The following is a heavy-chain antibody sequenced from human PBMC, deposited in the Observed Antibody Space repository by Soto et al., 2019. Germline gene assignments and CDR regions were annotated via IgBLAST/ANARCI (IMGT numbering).Heavy chain of an antibody. J-gene: IGHJ6*02. CDR3: AKAITSWSGYYYYGMDV. V-gene: IGHV3-30*18. CDR2: VSYDGRTK. D-gene: IGHD1-20*01. Sequence: QVQLVESGGGVVLPGRSLRLTCAVSGFTFSSYGMHWVRQAPGKGLEWVAVVSYDGRTKYYADSVKGRFTISRDNSKNTLYLQMNSLGAEDTAVYYCAKAITSWSGYYYYGMDVWGQGTTVTVSS. CDR1: GFTFSSYG.